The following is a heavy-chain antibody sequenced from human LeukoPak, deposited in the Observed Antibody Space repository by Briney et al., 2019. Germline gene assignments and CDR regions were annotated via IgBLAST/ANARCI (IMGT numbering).Heavy chain of an antibody. V-gene: IGHV1-69*05. CDR2: IIPIFGTA. CDR3: ARVRQLLSPTYYYYYYMDV. CDR1: GGTFSSYA. J-gene: IGHJ6*03. Sequence: SVKVSCKASGGTFSSYAISWVRQAPRQGLEWMGGIIPIFGTANYAQKFQGRVTITTDESTSTAYMELSSLRSEDTAVYYCARVRQLLSPTYYYYYYMDVWGKGTTVTISS. D-gene: IGHD2-2*01.